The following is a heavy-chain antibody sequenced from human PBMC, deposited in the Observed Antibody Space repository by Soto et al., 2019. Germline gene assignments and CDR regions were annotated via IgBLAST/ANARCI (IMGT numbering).Heavy chain of an antibody. V-gene: IGHV3-33*01. Sequence: GGSLRLSCAASGFTFSSYGMHWVRQAPGKGLEWVAVIWYDGSNKYCADSVKGRFTISRDNSKNTLYLQMNSLRAEDTAVYYCARGVAVAGYYYYGMDVWGQGTTVTVSS. J-gene: IGHJ6*02. D-gene: IGHD6-19*01. CDR2: IWYDGSNK. CDR3: ARGVAVAGYYYYGMDV. CDR1: GFTFSSYG.